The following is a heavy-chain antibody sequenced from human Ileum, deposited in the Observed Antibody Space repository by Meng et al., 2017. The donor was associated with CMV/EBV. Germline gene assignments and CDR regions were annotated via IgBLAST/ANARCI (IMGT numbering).Heavy chain of an antibody. CDR3: MRAHPLGT. Sequence: GESLKISCTGYGFMFKDYWMMWVRQAPGKGLEWVANIEKDGREKYYVQSVKGRFTISRDHAKNSVYLEMNNLRDEDTAVYYCMRAHPLGTWGQGTLVTVSS. CDR1: GFMFKDYW. CDR2: IEKDGREK. J-gene: IGHJ4*02. V-gene: IGHV3-7*04. D-gene: IGHD7-27*01.